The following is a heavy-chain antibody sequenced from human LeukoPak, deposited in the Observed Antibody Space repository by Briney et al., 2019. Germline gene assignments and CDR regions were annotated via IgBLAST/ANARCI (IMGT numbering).Heavy chain of an antibody. CDR3: AKVWGSGSASFDY. D-gene: IGHD3-10*01. V-gene: IGHV3-9*01. J-gene: IGHJ4*02. Sequence: SGGSLRLSCAASGFTFDDYAMHWVRQAPGKGLEWVSGISWNSGSIGYADSVKGRFTISRDNAKNSLYLQMNSLRAEDTALYYCAKVWGSGSASFDYWGQGTLVTVSS. CDR1: GFTFDDYA. CDR2: ISWNSGSI.